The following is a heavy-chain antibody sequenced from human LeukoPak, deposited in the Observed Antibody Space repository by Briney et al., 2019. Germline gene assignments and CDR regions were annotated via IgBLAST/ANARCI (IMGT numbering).Heavy chain of an antibody. D-gene: IGHD5-12*01. V-gene: IGHV1-8*01. CDR2: MNPNSGNT. CDR3: SGGARGYVPSNSDYYYMNV. Sequence: ASVKVSCKASGYTFTSYDINWVRQATGQGLEWMGWMNPNSGNTGYAQKFQGRVTMTRNTSISTAYMELSSLRSEDTAVYYCSGGARGYVPSNSDYYYMNVWAKGPRSPSP. J-gene: IGHJ6*03. CDR1: GYTFTSYD.